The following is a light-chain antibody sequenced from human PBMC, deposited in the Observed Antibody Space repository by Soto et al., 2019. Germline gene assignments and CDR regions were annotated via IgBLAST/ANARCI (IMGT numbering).Light chain of an antibody. Sequence: QSVLTQPPSASGTPGQRVTISCSGSSSNIGTYTVNWYQQVPGTAPKLLIYSNNQRPSGVPDRFSGSKSGTSASLATSGLQSEDEADYYCAAWDASLNGVIFGGGTKLTVL. CDR2: SNN. CDR3: AAWDASLNGVI. V-gene: IGLV1-44*01. CDR1: SSNIGTYT. J-gene: IGLJ2*01.